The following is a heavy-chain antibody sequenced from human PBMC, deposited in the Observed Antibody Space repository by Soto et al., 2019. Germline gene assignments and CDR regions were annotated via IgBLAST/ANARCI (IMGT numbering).Heavy chain of an antibody. J-gene: IGHJ4*02. D-gene: IGHD3-10*01. CDR3: AKVYYYGSGSYYPGYYFDY. V-gene: IGHV3-30*18. CDR2: ISYDGSNK. CDR1: GFTFSSYG. Sequence: PGGSLRLSCAASGFTFSSYGMHWVRQAPGKGLEWVAVISYDGSNKYYADSVKGRFTISRDNSKNTLYLQMNSLRAEDTAVYYCAKVYYYGSGSYYPGYYFDYWGQGTLVTVSS.